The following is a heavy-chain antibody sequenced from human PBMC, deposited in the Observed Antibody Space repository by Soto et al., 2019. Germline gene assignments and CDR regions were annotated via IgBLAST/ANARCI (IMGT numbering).Heavy chain of an antibody. CDR2: ISPIIGTP. D-gene: IGHD2-15*01. CDR1: GGTFSTSL. Sequence: QVQLVQSGAEVKKPGSSLKVSCKASGGTFSTSLITWVRPAPGQGLEWIGGISPIIGTPNYAQKFQGRVTITAEESTHSVSMELNSLRSEDTAMDYCARGYTDDDNHGYYGDSSGHRTQVTASS. V-gene: IGHV1-69*01. CDR3: ARGYTDDDNHGYYGDS. J-gene: IGHJ5*01.